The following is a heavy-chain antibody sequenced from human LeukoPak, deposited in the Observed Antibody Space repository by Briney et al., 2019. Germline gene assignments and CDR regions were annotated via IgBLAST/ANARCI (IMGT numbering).Heavy chain of an antibody. V-gene: IGHV3-30-3*01. CDR2: ISYDGSNK. CDR3: ARDSTYAAEWLMVY. D-gene: IGHD3-3*01. Sequence: GSLRLSCAASGFTFSSYAMHWVRQAPGKGLEWVAVISYDGSNKYYADSVKGRFTISRDNSKNTLYLQMNSLRAEDTAVYYCARDSTYAAEWLMVYWGQGTLVTVPS. J-gene: IGHJ4*02. CDR1: GFTFSSYA.